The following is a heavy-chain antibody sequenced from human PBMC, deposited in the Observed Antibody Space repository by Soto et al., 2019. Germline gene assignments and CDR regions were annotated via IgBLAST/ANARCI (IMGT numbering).Heavy chain of an antibody. D-gene: IGHD5-18*01. CDR3: ARDRPHPESSYGHDAFDI. Sequence: EVQLVESGGGLVQPGGSLRLSCAASGFTFSSYSMNWVRQAPGKGLEWVSYISSSSSTIYYADSVKGRFTISRDNAKNSLYLQMNSLRDEDTAVYYCARDRPHPESSYGHDAFDIWGQGTMVTVSS. CDR2: ISSSSSTI. J-gene: IGHJ3*02. CDR1: GFTFSSYS. V-gene: IGHV3-48*02.